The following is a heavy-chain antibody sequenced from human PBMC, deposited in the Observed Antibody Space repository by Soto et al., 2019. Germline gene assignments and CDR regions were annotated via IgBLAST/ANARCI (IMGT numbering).Heavy chain of an antibody. Sequence: EVQLAESGGGLVQPGGSLRLSCAASGFTFSSYAMHWVRQAPGKGLEYVSVISSNGGSTYYANSVKGRFTISRDNFKNTLYLQMGSLRAEDMAVYYCARGIFDSYGMDVWGQGTTVTVSS. J-gene: IGHJ6*02. D-gene: IGHD2-15*01. CDR3: ARGIFDSYGMDV. V-gene: IGHV3-64*01. CDR1: GFTFSSYA. CDR2: ISSNGGST.